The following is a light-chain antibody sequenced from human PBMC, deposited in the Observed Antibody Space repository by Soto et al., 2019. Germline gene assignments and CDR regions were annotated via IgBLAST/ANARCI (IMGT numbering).Light chain of an antibody. CDR3: QQYNNWPPIT. V-gene: IGKV3-15*01. J-gene: IGKJ5*01. CDR1: QSVSSN. Sequence: EIVLTQSPATLSVSPGEGATLSLTASQSVSSNLAWYQQKPGQAPRLLIYGASTRATGTPARFTGSGSGTEFTLTISSLQSEDFAVYYCQQYNNWPPITFGQGTRLEIK. CDR2: GAS.